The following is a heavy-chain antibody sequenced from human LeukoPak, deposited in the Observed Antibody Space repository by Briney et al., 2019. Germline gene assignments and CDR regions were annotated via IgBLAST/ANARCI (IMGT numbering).Heavy chain of an antibody. D-gene: IGHD6-19*01. CDR1: GYTLTELS. Sequence: ASVKVSCKVSGYTLTELSMHWVRQAPGKGLEWMGGFDPEDGETIYAQKFQGRVTMTEDTSTDTAYMGLSSLRSEDTAVYYCATDIAVAGHEYFQHWGQGTLVTVSS. V-gene: IGHV1-24*01. CDR2: FDPEDGET. CDR3: ATDIAVAGHEYFQH. J-gene: IGHJ1*01.